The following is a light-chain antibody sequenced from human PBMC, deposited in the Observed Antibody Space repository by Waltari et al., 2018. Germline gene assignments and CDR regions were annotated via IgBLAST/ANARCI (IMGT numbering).Light chain of an antibody. J-gene: IGLJ3*02. V-gene: IGLV1-44*01. CDR2: TNS. Sequence: QSVLTQPPSASGSPGQRVTISCSGSTANIGSNTVNWYQQIPGTAPKLLIYTNSQRPAGVPDRFSGSKYGTSGFLAISGLQSEDEADYYCAAWDDGLNGWVFGGRTRVSVL. CDR1: TANIGSNT. CDR3: AAWDDGLNGWV.